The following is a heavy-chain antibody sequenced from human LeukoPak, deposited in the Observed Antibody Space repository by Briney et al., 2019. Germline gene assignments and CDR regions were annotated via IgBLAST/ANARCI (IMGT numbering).Heavy chain of an antibody. J-gene: IGHJ3*01. CDR3: ARDFYQAHALDV. V-gene: IGHV4-4*02. CDR1: GASISNTKW. D-gene: IGHD3-16*02. Sequence: PSETLSLTCTVSGASISNTKWWSWVRQPPGKGLEWIGEIYHTGSTKYNPSLERRVTISVDKSNNQFSVRLSSVTAADTAVYYCARDFYQAHALDVWGQGTLVTVS. CDR2: IYHTGST.